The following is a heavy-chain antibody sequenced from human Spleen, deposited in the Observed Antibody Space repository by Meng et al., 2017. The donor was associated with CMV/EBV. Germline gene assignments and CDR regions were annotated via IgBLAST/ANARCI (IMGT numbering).Heavy chain of an antibody. CDR3: ARDVEGGGEEGGYDS. CDR1: GGPIRSSCSY. CDR2: IYYSGST. D-gene: IGHD5-12*01. V-gene: IGHV4-39*07. Sequence: GWGPVRVQPWEPSPLTWLFPGGPIRSSCSYGGWFRQPPGKGRGWIGRIYYSGSTYYNPSLKSRVTISVDTSKNQFSLKLSSVTAADTAVYYCARDVEGGGEEGGYDSWGQGTLVTVSS. J-gene: IGHJ5*02.